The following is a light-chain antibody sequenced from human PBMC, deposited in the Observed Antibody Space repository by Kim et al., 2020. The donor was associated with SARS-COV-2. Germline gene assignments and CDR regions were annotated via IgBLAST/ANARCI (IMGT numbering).Light chain of an antibody. V-gene: IGKV3-20*01. J-gene: IGKJ1*01. CDR1: QNITSSY. CDR2: GAS. CDR3: QQYYSPPRT. Sequence: SPGERATRSCRASQNITSSYLAWYRQNPGQAPRLLIYGASTRATGIPDRFSGSGSGTDFTLTISRLEPEDFAVYYCQQYYSPPRTFGQGTKVDIK.